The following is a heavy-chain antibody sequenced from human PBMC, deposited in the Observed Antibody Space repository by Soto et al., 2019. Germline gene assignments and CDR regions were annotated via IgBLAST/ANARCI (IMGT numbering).Heavy chain of an antibody. J-gene: IGHJ3*01. CDR2: ISYDGSQK. CDR3: AKEVSAITGDWAFDF. Sequence: QVQLVESGGGVVQPGRSLILSCAASTFTFSNFGIHWVRQAPVKGLEWVAVISYDGSQKYYADSVKGRFSSSRDNSQNTVYLQMRRLRAEDTAVYQCAKEVSAITGDWAFDFWGQGTVVSVPS. V-gene: IGHV3-30*18. CDR1: TFTFSNFG. D-gene: IGHD2-21*01.